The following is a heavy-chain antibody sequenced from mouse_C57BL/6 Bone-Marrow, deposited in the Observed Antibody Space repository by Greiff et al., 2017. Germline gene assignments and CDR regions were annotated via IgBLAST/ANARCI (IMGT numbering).Heavy chain of an antibody. D-gene: IGHD3-2*02. CDR1: GYTFTSYW. V-gene: IGHV1-69*01. CDR3: ARETAQVYVDY. J-gene: IGHJ2*01. CDR2: IDPSDSYT. Sequence: QVQLQQPGAELVMPGASVKLSCKASGYTFTSYWMHWVKQRPGQGLEWIGEIDPSDSYTNYNQKFKGKSTLTVDKSSSTAYMQLSSLTSEDSAVYYCARETAQVYVDYWGQGTTLTVSS.